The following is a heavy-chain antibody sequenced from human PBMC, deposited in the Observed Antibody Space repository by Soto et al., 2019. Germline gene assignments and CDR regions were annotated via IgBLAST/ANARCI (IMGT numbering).Heavy chain of an antibody. CDR1: GFTFSSYG. Sequence: PGGSLRLSCAASGFTFSSYGIHWVRQAPGKGLEWVAVISYDGSNKYYADSVKGRFTISRDNSKNTLYLQMNSLRAEDTAVYYCAKELRRHGIQLWYAHYCYYGMDVWGQGTTVTVSS. V-gene: IGHV3-30*18. CDR3: AKELRRHGIQLWYAHYCYYGMDV. D-gene: IGHD5-18*01. CDR2: ISYDGSNK. J-gene: IGHJ6*02.